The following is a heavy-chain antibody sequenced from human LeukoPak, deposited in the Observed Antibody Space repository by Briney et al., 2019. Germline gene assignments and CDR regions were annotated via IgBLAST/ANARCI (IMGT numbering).Heavy chain of an antibody. Sequence: GASVKVSYKASGYTFTGYYMHWVRQAPGQGLEWMGWINPNSGSTNYAQKFQGRVTMTRDTSISTADMELRRLRSDDTAVYYCAREGPTGIAAAGTRVNWFDPWGQGTLVTVSS. CDR1: GYTFTGYY. CDR3: AREGPTGIAAAGTRVNWFDP. CDR2: INPNSGST. D-gene: IGHD6-13*01. V-gene: IGHV1-2*02. J-gene: IGHJ5*02.